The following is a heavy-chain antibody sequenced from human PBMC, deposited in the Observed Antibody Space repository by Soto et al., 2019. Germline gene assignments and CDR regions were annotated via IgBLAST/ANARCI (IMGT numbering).Heavy chain of an antibody. CDR1: GFTFSTYA. J-gene: IGHJ4*02. D-gene: IGHD5-18*01. CDR2: VSASGLNT. Sequence: GGSLRLSCAASGFTFSTYAMAWVRQAPGKGLEWVSGVSASGLNTDYADSVKGRFTISRDNSKNTLYLQMNSLRAEDTAVYYCAKIPPGYSYGYFYFDYWGQGTLVTVSS. CDR3: AKIPPGYSYGYFYFDY. V-gene: IGHV3-23*01.